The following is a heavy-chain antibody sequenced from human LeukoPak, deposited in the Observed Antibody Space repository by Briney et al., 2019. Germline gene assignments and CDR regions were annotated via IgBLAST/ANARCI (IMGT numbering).Heavy chain of an antibody. CDR2: ISYDGSNK. V-gene: IGHV3-30-3*01. Sequence: PGGSLRLSCAASGFTFSSYAMSWVRQAPGKGLEWVAVISYDGSNKYYADSVKGRFTISRDNSKNTLYLQMNSLRAEDTAVYYCARFSMVVAGALDDYWGQGTLVTVSS. CDR3: ARFSMVVAGALDDY. CDR1: GFTFSSYA. J-gene: IGHJ4*02. D-gene: IGHD6-19*01.